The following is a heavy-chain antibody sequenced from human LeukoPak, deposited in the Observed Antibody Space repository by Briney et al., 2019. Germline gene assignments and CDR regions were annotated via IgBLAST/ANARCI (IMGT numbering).Heavy chain of an antibody. J-gene: IGHJ4*02. Sequence: PSETLSLTCTVSGGSISSSSYYWGWIRQPPGKGLEWIGSIYYSGSTYYNPSLKSRVTISVDTSKNQFSLKLSSVTAADTAVYYCARHVLWFGEKQFDYWGQGTLVTVSS. V-gene: IGHV4-39*01. CDR3: ARHVLWFGEKQFDY. D-gene: IGHD3-10*01. CDR2: IYYSGST. CDR1: GGSISSSSYY.